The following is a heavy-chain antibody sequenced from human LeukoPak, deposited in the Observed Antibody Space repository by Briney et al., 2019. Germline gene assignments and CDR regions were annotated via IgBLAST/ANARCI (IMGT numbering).Heavy chain of an antibody. D-gene: IGHD2-21*02. Sequence: ASVKVSCKASGGTFSSYAISWVRQAPGQGLEWMGRIIPILGIANYAQKFQGRVTITADKSTSTAYMELSSLRSEDTAVYYCASSPYCGGDCYWREHPDYWGQGTLVTVSS. CDR1: GGTFSSYA. J-gene: IGHJ4*02. V-gene: IGHV1-69*04. CDR3: ASSPYCGGDCYWREHPDY. CDR2: IIPILGIA.